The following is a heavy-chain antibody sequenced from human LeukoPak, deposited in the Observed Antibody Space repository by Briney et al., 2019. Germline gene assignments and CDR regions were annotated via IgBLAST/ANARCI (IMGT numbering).Heavy chain of an antibody. J-gene: IGHJ4*02. V-gene: IGHV3-7*03. Sequence: PGGSLRLSCVVSGFTFRNYWMTWVRQVPGKGLEWVVNINERGNEKNYVDSVMGRFTVSRDNAQNSLYLQMNSLRVEDTAVYYCARHPNSNWDYWGQGTLVTVSS. CDR1: GFTFRNYW. D-gene: IGHD6-13*01. CDR2: INERGNEK. CDR3: ARHPNSNWDY.